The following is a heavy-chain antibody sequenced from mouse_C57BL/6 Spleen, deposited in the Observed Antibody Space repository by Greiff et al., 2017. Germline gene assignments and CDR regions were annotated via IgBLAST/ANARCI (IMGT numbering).Heavy chain of an antibody. CDR1: GYTFTDYY. J-gene: IGHJ4*01. V-gene: IGHV1-26*01. Sequence: EVQLQQSGPELVKPGASVKISCKASGYTFTDYYMNWVKQSHGKSLEWIGDINPNNGGTSYNQKFKGKATLTVDKSSSTAYMELRSLTSEDSAVYYCASLYDYDAMDYWGQGTSVTVSS. CDR3: ASLYDYDAMDY. CDR2: INPNNGGT. D-gene: IGHD2-3*01.